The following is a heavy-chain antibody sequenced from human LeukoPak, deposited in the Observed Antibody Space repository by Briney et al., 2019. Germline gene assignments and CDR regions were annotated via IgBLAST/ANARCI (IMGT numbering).Heavy chain of an antibody. D-gene: IGHD3-22*01. CDR1: GFPVSSNY. CDR3: ARAYYYDSSGSYAFDI. Sequence: PGGSLRLSCAASGFPVSSNYMSWVRQAPGKGLEWVSVIYSGGSTYYADSVKGRFTISRDNSKNTLYLQMNSLRAEDTAVYYCARAYYYDSSGSYAFDIWGQGTMVTVSS. V-gene: IGHV3-66*01. CDR2: IYSGGST. J-gene: IGHJ3*02.